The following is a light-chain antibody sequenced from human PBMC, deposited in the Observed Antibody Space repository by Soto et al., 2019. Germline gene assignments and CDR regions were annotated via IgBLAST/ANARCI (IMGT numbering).Light chain of an antibody. Sequence: EIVLTQSPATLSLSPGERATLSCRASQSVNSYLAWYQQKPGQAPRLLIYDASNRATGIPARFSGSGSETDFTLTISSLEPEDFAVYYCQQRANWPLTFGGGTNVEFK. J-gene: IGKJ4*01. CDR2: DAS. CDR1: QSVNSY. V-gene: IGKV3-11*01. CDR3: QQRANWPLT.